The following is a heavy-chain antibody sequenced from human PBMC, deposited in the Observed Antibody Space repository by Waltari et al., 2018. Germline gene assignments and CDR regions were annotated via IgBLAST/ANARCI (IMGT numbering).Heavy chain of an antibody. J-gene: IGHJ4*02. Sequence: EVQLLESGGALVEPGGSLTISCAASGFAFRSYAMSWVRQDPGKGLEGVASVSGRGESPNYADSVKCRFTISKDISKNTVHLQMSSLRDEDTAVYYCAKGSDFDFWSVTDHWGQGTRVTVSS. CDR2: VSGRGESP. V-gene: IGHV3-23*01. D-gene: IGHD3-3*01. CDR3: AKGSDFDFWSVTDH. CDR1: GFAFRSYA.